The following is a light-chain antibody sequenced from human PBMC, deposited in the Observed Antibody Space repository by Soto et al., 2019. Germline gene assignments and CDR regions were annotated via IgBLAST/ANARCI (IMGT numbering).Light chain of an antibody. V-gene: IGKV1-5*01. J-gene: IGKJ1*01. CDR1: QSISSW. CDR2: DAS. CDR3: QQYNSFSVT. Sequence: DIQMTQSPSTLSASVGDRVTITCRASQSISSWLAWYQQKPGKAPKLLTYDASSLESGVPSRFSGSGSGTEFTLTISSLQPDDFATYYCQQYNSFSVTFGQGTKADIK.